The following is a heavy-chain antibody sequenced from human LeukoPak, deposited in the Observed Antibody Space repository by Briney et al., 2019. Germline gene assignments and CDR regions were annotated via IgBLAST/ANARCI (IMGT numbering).Heavy chain of an antibody. CDR3: ARLPHKTSSRISMVRGDDY. CDR1: GYTFTSFD. D-gene: IGHD3-10*01. V-gene: IGHV1-8*01. J-gene: IGHJ4*02. Sequence: EASVKVSCKASGYTFTSFDINWVRQATGQGLEWMGWMNYNSGNTGYAQKFQGRVTMTRNTSISTAYMELSSLRSEDTAVYYCARLPHKTSSRISMVRGDDYWGQGTLVTVSS. CDR2: MNYNSGNT.